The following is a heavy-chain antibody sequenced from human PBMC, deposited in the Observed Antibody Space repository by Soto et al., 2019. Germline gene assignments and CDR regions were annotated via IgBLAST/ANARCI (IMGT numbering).Heavy chain of an antibody. D-gene: IGHD2-2*01. Sequence: PSETLSLTCTVSGGSISSGGYYWSWIRQHPGKGLEWIGYIYYSGSTYYNPSLKSRVTISVDTSKNQFSLKLSSVTAADTAVYYCARHRDPSVPGAFDIWGQGTMVTVS. V-gene: IGHV4-31*03. CDR3: ARHRDPSVPGAFDI. J-gene: IGHJ3*02. CDR2: IYYSGST. CDR1: GGSISSGGYY.